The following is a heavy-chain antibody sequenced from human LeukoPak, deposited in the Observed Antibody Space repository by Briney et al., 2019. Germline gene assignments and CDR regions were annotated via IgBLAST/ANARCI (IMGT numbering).Heavy chain of an antibody. CDR2: IRSSGDYI. CDR3: VRGNSSWWSYFDY. D-gene: IGHD6-13*01. J-gene: IGHJ4*02. CDR1: GFTFGTYS. Sequence: GGSLRLSCAASGFTFGTYSMNWVRQAPGKGLEWVSFIRSSGDYIYYADSLKGRFTISRDNAKNSLYLQMNSLRAEDTAVYYCVRGNSSWWSYFDYWGQGTLVTVSS. V-gene: IGHV3-21*01.